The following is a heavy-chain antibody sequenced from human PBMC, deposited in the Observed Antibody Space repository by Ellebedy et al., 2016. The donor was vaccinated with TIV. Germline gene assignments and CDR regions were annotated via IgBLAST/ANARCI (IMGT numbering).Heavy chain of an antibody. CDR2: IIPILGIL. Sequence: ASVKVSCKASGGTLSTFTITWVRQAPGQGLEWMGRIIPILGILNYAQKFQGRVTITADISTSTAYMELSSLRSDDTAVYYCARGTTVTEYYYYYYGMDVWGQGTTVTVSS. CDR3: ARGTTVTEYYYYYYGMDV. D-gene: IGHD4-17*01. V-gene: IGHV1-69*02. J-gene: IGHJ6*02. CDR1: GGTLSTFT.